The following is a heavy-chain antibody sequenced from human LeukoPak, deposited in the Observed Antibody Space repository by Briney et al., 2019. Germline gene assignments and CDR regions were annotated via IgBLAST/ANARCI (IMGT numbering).Heavy chain of an antibody. CDR3: ANGVGYGDYYYYGMDV. CDR1: GFTFSGSA. Sequence: GGSLKLSCAASGFTFSGSAMHWVRQAPGKGLEWVSAISGSGGSTYYADSVKGRFTISRDNSKNTLYLQMNSLRAEDTAVYYCANGVGYGDYYYYGMDVWGQGTTVTVSS. CDR2: ISGSGGST. J-gene: IGHJ6*02. D-gene: IGHD4-17*01. V-gene: IGHV3-23*01.